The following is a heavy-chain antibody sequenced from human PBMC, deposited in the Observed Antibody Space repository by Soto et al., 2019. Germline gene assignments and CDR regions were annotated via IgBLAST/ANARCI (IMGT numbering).Heavy chain of an antibody. Sequence: SETLSLTCTVSGGSISSGDYYWSWIRQPPGKGLEWIGYIYYSGSTYYNPSLKSRVTISVDTSKNQFSLKLSSVTAADTAVYYCARDYGDSKNILGVYGGMDVWGQGTTVTVSS. J-gene: IGHJ6*02. V-gene: IGHV4-30-4*01. CDR1: GGSISSGDYY. CDR3: ARDYGDSKNILGVYGGMDV. CDR2: IYYSGST. D-gene: IGHD4-17*01.